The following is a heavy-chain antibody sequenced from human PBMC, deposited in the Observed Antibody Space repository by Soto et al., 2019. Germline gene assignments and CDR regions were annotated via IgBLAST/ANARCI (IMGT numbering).Heavy chain of an antibody. CDR1: GFTFSSYS. Sequence: GGSLRLSCAASGFTFSSYSMNWVRQAPGKGLEWVSSISGSGGNTNHADSVKGRFIISRDNSKNMVYLQMNSLRVEDTAIFYCSCLAWFGDPVPPFDCWGQGTVVTVSS. CDR2: ISGSGGNT. V-gene: IGHV3-23*01. CDR3: SCLAWFGDPVPPFDC. D-gene: IGHD3-10*01. J-gene: IGHJ4*02.